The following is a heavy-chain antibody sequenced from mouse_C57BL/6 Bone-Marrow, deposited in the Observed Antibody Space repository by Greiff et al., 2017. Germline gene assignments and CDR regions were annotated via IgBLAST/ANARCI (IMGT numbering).Heavy chain of an antibody. J-gene: IGHJ2*01. Sequence: QVQLQQPGAELVKPGASVKLSCKDSGYTFTSYWMQWVKQRPGQGLEWIGEIDPSDSYTNYNQKFKGKATLTVDTSSSTAYMQLSRLTSEDSAVYYCARRGNYYFDYGGKGNTRPVPS. CDR2: IDPSDSYT. CDR3: ARRGNYYFDY. CDR1: GYTFTSYW. V-gene: IGHV1-50*01.